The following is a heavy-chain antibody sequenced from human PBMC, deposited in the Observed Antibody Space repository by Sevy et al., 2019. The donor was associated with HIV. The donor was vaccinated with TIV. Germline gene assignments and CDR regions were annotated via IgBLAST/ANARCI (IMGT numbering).Heavy chain of an antibody. CDR3: ARSSGYSRAGMDV. CDR2: ISSSSSYI. V-gene: IGHV3-21*01. D-gene: IGHD5-12*01. CDR1: GFTFSSYS. Sequence: GGSLRLSCAASGFTFSSYSMNWVRQAPGKGLEWVSSISSSSSYIYYADSVKGRFTISRDNAKNSLYLQMNSLRAEDTVVYYCARSSGYSRAGMDVWGQGTTVTVSS. J-gene: IGHJ6*02.